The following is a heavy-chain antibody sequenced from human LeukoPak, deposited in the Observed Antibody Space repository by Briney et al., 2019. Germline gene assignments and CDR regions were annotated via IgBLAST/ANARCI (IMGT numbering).Heavy chain of an antibody. D-gene: IGHD4-23*01. V-gene: IGHV3-48*03. CDR3: ARVTTVGGRYLDL. CDR2: IGSGSYTM. Sequence: GGSLRLSCAGSGFTFSSYEMNWVRQAPGKGLEWISYIGSGSYTMYYADSVKGRFTTFRDNAKNSLYLQMNGLRAEDTAAYYCARVTTVGGRYLDLWGRGTLVTVSS. J-gene: IGHJ2*01. CDR1: GFTFSSYE.